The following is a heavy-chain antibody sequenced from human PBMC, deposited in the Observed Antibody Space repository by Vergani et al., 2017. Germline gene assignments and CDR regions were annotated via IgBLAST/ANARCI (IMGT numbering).Heavy chain of an antibody. D-gene: IGHD6-6*01. CDR1: GFTFSSYA. J-gene: IGHJ1*01. Sequence: VQLVESGGGVVQPGGSLRLSCAASGFTFSSYAMSWVRQAPGKGLEWVSAISGSGGSTYYADSVKGRFTISRDNSKNTLYLQMNSLRAEDTAVYYCAKDSGEQLFAPEYFQHWGQGTLVTVSS. V-gene: IGHV3-23*04. CDR3: AKDSGEQLFAPEYFQH. CDR2: ISGSGGST.